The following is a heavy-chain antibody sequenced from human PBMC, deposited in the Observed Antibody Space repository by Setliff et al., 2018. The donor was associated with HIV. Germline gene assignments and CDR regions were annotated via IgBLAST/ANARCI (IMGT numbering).Heavy chain of an antibody. D-gene: IGHD3-9*01. Sequence: WASVKVSCKASGYTLTTYAIHWVRQAPGQRLEFMGWINAGNGNTKYSQRFQGRVTITIDTSASTAYMELSSLRSEDTAVYYCARAVVPTYYDVLTGYVYYMDVWGKGTTVTVSS. CDR3: ARAVVPTYYDVLTGYVYYMDV. CDR2: INAGNGNT. V-gene: IGHV1-3*01. CDR1: GYTLTTYA. J-gene: IGHJ6*03.